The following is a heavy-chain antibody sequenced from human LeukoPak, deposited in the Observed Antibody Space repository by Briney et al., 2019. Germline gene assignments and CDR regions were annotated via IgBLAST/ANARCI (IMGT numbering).Heavy chain of an antibody. V-gene: IGHV3-7*01. CDR3: ERDEPYDYESHGSFDF. CDR1: GFPFSSYW. Sequence: GGSLRLSCAASGFPFSSYWMSWVRQAPGKGLEWVANIRHDGSETYYVDSLRGRFTISRDNAKNLVYREMSSLRAGETTICYCERDEPYDYESHGSFDFWGQGTVVTVYS. J-gene: IGHJ5*01. D-gene: IGHD3-22*01. CDR2: IRHDGSET.